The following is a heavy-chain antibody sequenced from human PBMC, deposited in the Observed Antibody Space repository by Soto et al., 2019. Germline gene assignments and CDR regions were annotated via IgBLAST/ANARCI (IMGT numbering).Heavy chain of an antibody. D-gene: IGHD3-16*01. J-gene: IGHJ3*02. CDR3: AKDLYVWGSYGAFDI. CDR1: GFTFSSYG. Sequence: QVQLVESGGGVVQPGRSLRLSCAASGFTFSSYGMHWVRQAPGKGLEWVAVISYDGSNKYYADSVKGRFTISRDNSKNTLYLQMKSLSAEDTAVYYCAKDLYVWGSYGAFDIWGQGTMVTVSS. V-gene: IGHV3-30*18. CDR2: ISYDGSNK.